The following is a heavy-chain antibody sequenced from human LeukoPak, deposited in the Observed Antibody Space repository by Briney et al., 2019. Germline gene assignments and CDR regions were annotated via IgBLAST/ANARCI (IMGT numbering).Heavy chain of an antibody. J-gene: IGHJ4*02. CDR1: GFTFGDYA. D-gene: IGHD2-15*01. CDR2: IRSKAYGGTT. Sequence: GGSLRLSCTASGFTFGDYAMSWFRQAPGKGLEWVGFIRSKAYGGTTEYAASVKGRFTISRDDSKSIAYLQMNSLKTEDTAVYYCTRSLKVPGRYCSGGSCYSGRDYWGQGTLVSVFS. CDR3: TRSLKVPGRYCSGGSCYSGRDY. V-gene: IGHV3-49*03.